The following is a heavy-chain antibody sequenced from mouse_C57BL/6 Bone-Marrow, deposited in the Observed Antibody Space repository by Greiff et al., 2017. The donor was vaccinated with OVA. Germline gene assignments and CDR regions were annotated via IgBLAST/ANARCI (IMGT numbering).Heavy chain of an antibody. Sequence: QVQLQQPGAELVRPGASVKLSCKASGYTFTSYWMHWVKQRPGQGLEWIGMIHPDSGGTNYNEKFKGKAKLTADKSASTAYMQLSGLTAEDSAVYYCASGSCYLDYGGQGTTLTVSS. CDR1: GYTFTSYW. V-gene: IGHV1-64*01. J-gene: IGHJ2*01. CDR3: ASGSCYLDY. CDR2: IHPDSGGT.